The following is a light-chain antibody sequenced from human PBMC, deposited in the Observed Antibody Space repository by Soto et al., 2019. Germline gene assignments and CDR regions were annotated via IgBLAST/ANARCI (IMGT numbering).Light chain of an antibody. CDR2: AAS. J-gene: IGKJ1*01. V-gene: IGKV1-39*01. Sequence: DIQMTQSPSSLSASVGDRVTITFRASQTMNNYLNWYQQKPGKAPKLLIYAASSLQSGVPSRFSGSGFGTDFTLTITSLQPEDFATYYCQQTNSKPWTFGQGTRVEIK. CDR1: QTMNNY. CDR3: QQTNSKPWT.